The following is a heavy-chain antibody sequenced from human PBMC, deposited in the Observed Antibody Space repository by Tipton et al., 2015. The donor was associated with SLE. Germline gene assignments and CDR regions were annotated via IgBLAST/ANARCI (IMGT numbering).Heavy chain of an antibody. CDR2: VHYSADT. V-gene: IGHV4-39*07. J-gene: IGHJ5*02. D-gene: IGHD1-14*01. CDR3: ARDRAICTRTTCYGDNWFDP. CDR1: GGSISNNDYY. Sequence: TLSLTCTVSGGSISNNDYYWGWIRQPPGKGLEWIASVHYSADTYYNASLSSRVAISIDTSKNEFSLKLTSVTAADTAVYFCARDRAICTRTTCYGDNWFDPWGQGTLVTVSS.